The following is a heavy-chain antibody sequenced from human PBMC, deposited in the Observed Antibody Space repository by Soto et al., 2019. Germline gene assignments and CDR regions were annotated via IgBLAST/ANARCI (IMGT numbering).Heavy chain of an antibody. CDR1: GDSVSSNSAA. CDR2: TYYRSKWYN. D-gene: IGHD6-6*01. Sequence: PSQTLSLTCAISGDSVSSNSAAWNWIRQSPSRGLEWLGRTYYRSKWYNDYAVSVKSRITINPDTSKNQFSLPLNSVTPEDTAVDYCAGRRCSSSSGNWFDPWGKRTLGAVSS. J-gene: IGHJ5*02. CDR3: AGRRCSSSSGNWFDP. V-gene: IGHV6-1*01.